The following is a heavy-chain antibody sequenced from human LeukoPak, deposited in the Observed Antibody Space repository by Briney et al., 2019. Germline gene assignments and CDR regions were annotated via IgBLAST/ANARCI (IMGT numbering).Heavy chain of an antibody. D-gene: IGHD6-13*01. V-gene: IGHV3-30-3*01. CDR3: AREGLADSSSWYDLGY. J-gene: IGHJ4*02. CDR2: ISYDGSNK. Sequence: GRSLRLSCAASGFTFSSYAMHWVRQAPGKGLEWVAVISYDGSNKYYADSVKGRSTISRDNSKNTLYLQMNSLRAEDTAVYYCAREGLADSSSWYDLGYWGQGTLVTVSS. CDR1: GFTFSSYA.